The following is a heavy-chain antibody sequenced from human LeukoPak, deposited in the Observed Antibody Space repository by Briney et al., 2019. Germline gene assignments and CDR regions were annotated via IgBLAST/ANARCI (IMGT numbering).Heavy chain of an antibody. CDR1: GDSFTDYY. CDR2: IYYNENS. CDR3: ARDGGLQSHFDF. V-gene: IGHV4-59*01. Sequence: SETLSLTCNVIGDSFTDYYWNWIRQPPGKGLEWIGYIYYNENSNYSPSLKGRVTLSVDTSRNQFSLHLASVTAADTAMYYCARDGGLQSHFDFWGQGIPVTVAS. J-gene: IGHJ4*02. D-gene: IGHD3-16*01.